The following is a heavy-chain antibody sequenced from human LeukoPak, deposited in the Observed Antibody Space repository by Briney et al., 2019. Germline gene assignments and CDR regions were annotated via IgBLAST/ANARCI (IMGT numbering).Heavy chain of an antibody. CDR3: ARGGGYSGYTELWGGFDI. J-gene: IGHJ3*02. CDR2: ISSSSSYI. V-gene: IGHV3-21*01. CDR1: GFTFSSYS. D-gene: IGHD5-12*01. Sequence: GGSLRLSCAASGFTFSSYSMNWVRQAPGKGLEWVSSISSSSSYIYYADSVKGRFTISRDNAKNSLYLQMNSLRAEDTAVYYCARGGGYSGYTELWGGFDIWGQGTMVTVSS.